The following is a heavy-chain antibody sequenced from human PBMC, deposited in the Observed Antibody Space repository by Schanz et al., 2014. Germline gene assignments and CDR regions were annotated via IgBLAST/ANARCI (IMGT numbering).Heavy chain of an antibody. V-gene: IGHV3-23*01. CDR3: VKHARLTHRATVPEWYF. CDR2: MIGSGSSV. CDR1: GFTFSIYG. Sequence: AASGFTFSIYGMSWVRQAPGTGLEGVSRMIGSGSSVFYADSVKGRFTISRDNLKNTEYLQIKSMRAGDQEVYYGVKHARLTHRATVPEWYFWGKGYLVDVSS. J-gene: IGHJ4*02. D-gene: IGHD3-3*01.